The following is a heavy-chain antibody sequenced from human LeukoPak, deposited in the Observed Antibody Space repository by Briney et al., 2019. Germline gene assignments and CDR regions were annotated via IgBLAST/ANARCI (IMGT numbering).Heavy chain of an antibody. CDR3: VVYDFWSGYPDY. Sequence: SETLSRTCAVYGGSFCGYYWSWIRQPPGKGREWIGEINHSGSTNHNPSLKRRVTISVDTSKNQFSLKLSSVTAADTAVYYCVVYDFWSGYPDYWGQGILVTVSS. CDR1: GGSFCGYY. CDR2: INHSGST. J-gene: IGHJ4*02. V-gene: IGHV4-34*01. D-gene: IGHD3-3*01.